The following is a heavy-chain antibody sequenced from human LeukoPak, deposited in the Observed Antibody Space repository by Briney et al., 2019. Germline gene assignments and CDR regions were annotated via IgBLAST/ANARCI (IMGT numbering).Heavy chain of an antibody. CDR3: ARDEGLSSSYYYGMDV. CDR1: GYTFTGYY. J-gene: IGHJ6*02. CDR2: INPNSGDT. Sequence: EASVTVSCKASGYTFTGYYMHWVRQAPGQGLEWMGWINPNSGDTYYAQKFQGWVTMTRDTSISTAYMELSRLTSDDTAVYCCARDEGLSSSYYYGMDVWGQGTTVTVSS. D-gene: IGHD6-6*01. V-gene: IGHV1-2*04.